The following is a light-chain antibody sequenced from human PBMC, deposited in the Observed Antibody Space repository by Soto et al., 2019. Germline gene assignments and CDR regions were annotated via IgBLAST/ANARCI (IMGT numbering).Light chain of an antibody. CDR2: SNN. V-gene: IGLV1-44*01. CDR3: AAWDDTLNGYV. Sequence: QSVLTQPPSASGTPGQRVTISCSGSSSNIGSNTVNWYQQLPRTAPKLLIYSNNQRPSGVPDRSSGSKSGTSASLAISGLQSEDEADYYCAAWDDTLNGYVFGTGTKVTVL. CDR1: SSNIGSNT. J-gene: IGLJ1*01.